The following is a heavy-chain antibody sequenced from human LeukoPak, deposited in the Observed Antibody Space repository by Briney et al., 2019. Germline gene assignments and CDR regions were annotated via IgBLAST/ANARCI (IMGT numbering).Heavy chain of an antibody. V-gene: IGHV4-34*01. CDR3: ARGSDFWSGYQRGYFDY. J-gene: IGHJ4*02. CDR2: INHSGST. CDR1: GGSFSGYY. D-gene: IGHD3-3*01. Sequence: SETLSLTCAVYGGSFSGYYWSWIRQPPGKGLEWIGEINHSGSTNYNPSLKSRVTISVDTSKNQFSLKLSSVTAADTAVYYCARGSDFWSGYQRGYFDYWGQGTLVTVSS.